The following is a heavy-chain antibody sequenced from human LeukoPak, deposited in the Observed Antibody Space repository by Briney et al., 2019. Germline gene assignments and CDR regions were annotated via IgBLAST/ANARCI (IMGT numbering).Heavy chain of an antibody. CDR3: ARLAVDSSDF. Sequence: GGSLRLSCAASGFTFSSYWMHWVRQAPGQGLVWVSRINTDGRSTSYVDSVKGRFTISRDNAKNTLYLQMNSLRAEDTAVYYCARLAVDSSDFWGQGTLVTVSS. D-gene: IGHD6-25*01. J-gene: IGHJ4*02. V-gene: IGHV3-74*01. CDR2: INTDGRST. CDR1: GFTFSSYW.